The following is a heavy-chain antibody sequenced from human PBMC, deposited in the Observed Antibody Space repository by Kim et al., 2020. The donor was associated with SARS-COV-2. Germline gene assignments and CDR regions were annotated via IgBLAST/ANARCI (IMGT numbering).Heavy chain of an antibody. D-gene: IGHD3-16*01. CDR2: ISYDGGNE. V-gene: IGHV3-30*18. J-gene: IGHJ6*02. Sequence: GGSLRLSCAASGFIFSNYAMHWVRQAPVKGLEWVAVISYDGGNEYFEDSVKGRFIISRDNSKNTVYLQMSSLRAEDTAVYFCVKDQFGSGDKYASDVWGQGTTVTVSS. CDR1: GFIFSNYA. CDR3: VKDQFGSGDKYASDV.